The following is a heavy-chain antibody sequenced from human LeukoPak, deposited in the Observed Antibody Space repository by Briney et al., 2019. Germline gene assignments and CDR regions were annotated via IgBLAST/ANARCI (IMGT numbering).Heavy chain of an antibody. D-gene: IGHD1-1*01. J-gene: IGHJ4*02. V-gene: IGHV4-30-2*01. CDR1: GVSISTGGYS. CDR3: ARALEAQDSFDY. CDR2: IYHSGST. Sequence: PSETLSLTCAVSGVSISTGGYSWSWIRQPPGKGLEWIGYIYHSGSTYYNPSLKSRVTISVDGSKNLFSLKLTSVTAADTAVYYCARALEAQDSFDYWSQGTLVTVSS.